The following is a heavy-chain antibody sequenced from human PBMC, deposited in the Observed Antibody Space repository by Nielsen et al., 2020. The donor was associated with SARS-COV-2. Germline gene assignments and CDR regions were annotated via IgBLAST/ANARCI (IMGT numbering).Heavy chain of an antibody. Sequence: GESLKISCAASGFTVGSNYMSWVRQAPGKGLEWVSVIYSGGSTYYADSVKGRFTISRDNSKNTLYLQMNSLRAEDTAVYYCARNSNSHYWGQGTLVTVSS. CDR1: GFTVGSNY. CDR3: ARNSNSHY. J-gene: IGHJ4*02. CDR2: IYSGGST. D-gene: IGHD4-11*01. V-gene: IGHV3-53*01.